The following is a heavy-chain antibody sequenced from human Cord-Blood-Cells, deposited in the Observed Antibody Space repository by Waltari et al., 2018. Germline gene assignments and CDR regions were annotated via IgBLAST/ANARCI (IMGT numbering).Heavy chain of an antibody. V-gene: IGHV3-53*01. CDR1: GFTVSSNY. Sequence: EVQLVESGGGLIQPGGSLRLSCAASGFTVSSNYMSWVRQAPGKGLEWVSVIYSGGSTYYADSAKGRFTISRDNSKNTLYLQMNSLRAEDTAVYYCARDGGLAGYWYFDLWGRGTLVTVSS. J-gene: IGHJ2*01. CDR2: IYSGGST. CDR3: ARDGGLAGYWYFDL. D-gene: IGHD3-16*01.